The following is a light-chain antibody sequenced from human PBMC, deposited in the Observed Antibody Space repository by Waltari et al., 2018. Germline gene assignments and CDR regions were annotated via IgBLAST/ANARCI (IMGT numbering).Light chain of an antibody. V-gene: IGLV2-23*01. J-gene: IGLJ3*02. CDR1: SSAVVPYKL. Sequence: QSALTQPASVSGSPGQSISISCIGTSSAVVPYKLVPWYQHHPGKAPKLIVFEASKRPSGVSNRFSGSKAANTASLIISGLQADDEADYYCCSYAGSGSWVFGGGTKVTVI. CDR2: EAS. CDR3: CSYAGSGSWV.